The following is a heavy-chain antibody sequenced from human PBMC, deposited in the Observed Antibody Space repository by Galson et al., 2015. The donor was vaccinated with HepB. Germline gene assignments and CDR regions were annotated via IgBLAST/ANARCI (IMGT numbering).Heavy chain of an antibody. CDR1: GFTFSRHA. Sequence: SLRLSCAASGFTFSRHAISWVRQAPGKGLEWVSVISGSGGSIYYAGSVKGRFTISRDNSKNTVYLQMSCLTAEDTAIYYCAKDRLEGYSYGYVFDNWGQGTLVSVSS. J-gene: IGHJ4*02. CDR2: ISGSGGSI. V-gene: IGHV3-23*01. D-gene: IGHD5-18*01. CDR3: AKDRLEGYSYGYVFDN.